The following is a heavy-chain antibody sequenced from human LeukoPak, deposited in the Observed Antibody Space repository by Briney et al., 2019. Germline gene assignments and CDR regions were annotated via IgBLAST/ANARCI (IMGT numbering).Heavy chain of an antibody. D-gene: IGHD6-19*01. Sequence: PWGSLRLSCAASGFTFSTFAMIWVRQPPGKGLEWVSSIFPSGGEIHYADSVKGRFTISRDNSKNTLYLQMNSLRAEDTAVYYCAKDRPGAWLASYYYYMDVWGKGTTVTVSS. CDR1: GFTFSTFA. V-gene: IGHV3-23*01. CDR2: IFPSGGEI. CDR3: AKDRPGAWLASYYYYMDV. J-gene: IGHJ6*03.